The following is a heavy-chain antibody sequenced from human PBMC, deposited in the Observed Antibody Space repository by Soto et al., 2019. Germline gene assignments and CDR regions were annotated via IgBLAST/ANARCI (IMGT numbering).Heavy chain of an antibody. CDR3: AKQGGKYGIRSFDP. D-gene: IGHD1-1*01. J-gene: IGHJ5*02. Sequence: SETLXLTCTVSGDXINNYYWSWIRQPPGKGLEWIGYIYYSGNTKYNPSLKSRVTISVDTSKNQFSLRLTSVTAADTAVYYCAKQGGKYGIRSFDPWGQGTLVTVS. V-gene: IGHV4-59*08. CDR2: IYYSGNT. CDR1: GDXINNYY.